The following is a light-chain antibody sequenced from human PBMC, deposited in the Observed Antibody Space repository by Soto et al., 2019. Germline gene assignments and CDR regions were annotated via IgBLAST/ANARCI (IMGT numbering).Light chain of an antibody. CDR2: GAS. CDR1: QSVSSSY. Sequence: EIVLTQSPGTLSLSPGERATLSCRASQSVSSSYLAWYQQKPGQAPRLLIYGASSRATGIPDRFSGSGSGTDFTLTISRLEPEEFAVYYCQQYGSSPYTFGHGTKLEIK. CDR3: QQYGSSPYT. J-gene: IGKJ2*01. V-gene: IGKV3-20*01.